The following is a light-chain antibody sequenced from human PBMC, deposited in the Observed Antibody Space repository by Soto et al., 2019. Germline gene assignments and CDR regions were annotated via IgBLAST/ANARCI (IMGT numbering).Light chain of an antibody. CDR1: QSVRGY. CDR2: GAS. CDR3: QQYGSSPIT. J-gene: IGKJ5*01. Sequence: DIVLTQSPATLSLSPGERATLSCRASQSVRGYLAWYQQRPGQAPRLLIYGASSRATGIPDRFSASGSGTDFTLTISRLEPEDFAVYCCQQYGSSPITFGQGTRLEIK. V-gene: IGKV3-20*01.